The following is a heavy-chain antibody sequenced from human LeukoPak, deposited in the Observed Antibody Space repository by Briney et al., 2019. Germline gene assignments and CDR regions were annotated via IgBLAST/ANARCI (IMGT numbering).Heavy chain of an antibody. CDR2: IYYGGST. Sequence: SETLSLTCTVSGGSISSYYWSWIRQPPGKGLEWIGYIYYGGSTNYNPSLKSRVTISVDTSKNQFSLKLSSVTAADTAVYYCARSVVVNEELIIDYWGQGTLVTVSS. CDR1: GGSISSYY. V-gene: IGHV4-59*08. CDR3: ARSVVVNEELIIDY. J-gene: IGHJ4*02. D-gene: IGHD2-21*01.